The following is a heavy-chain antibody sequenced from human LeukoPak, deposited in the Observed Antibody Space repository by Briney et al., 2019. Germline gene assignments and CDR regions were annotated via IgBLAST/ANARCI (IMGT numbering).Heavy chain of an antibody. CDR3: ASGYSSSWYV. J-gene: IGHJ4*02. CDR1: GFTFSDYY. D-gene: IGHD6-13*01. V-gene: IGHV3-66*01. Sequence: PGGSLRLSCAASGFTFSDYYMSWIRQAPGKGLEWVSVIYSGGSTYYADSVKGRFTISRDNSKNTLYLQMNSLRAEDTAVYYCASGYSSSWYVWGQGTLVTVSS. CDR2: IYSGGST.